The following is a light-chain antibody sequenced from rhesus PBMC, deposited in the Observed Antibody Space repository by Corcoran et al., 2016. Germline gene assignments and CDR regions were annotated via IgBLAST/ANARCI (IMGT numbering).Light chain of an antibody. V-gene: IGKV1-69*01. CDR2: RAS. Sequence: DIQMTQSPSSLSASAGDRVTITCRASLGIDNWWAWYQQKPGKAPRLRISRASRLETGVPSSFSGSGSGTDFTLTISSLQPEEIATYYFQQYDNSPWTFGQGTKVDFK. CDR3: QQYDNSPWT. J-gene: IGKJ1*01. CDR1: LGIDNW.